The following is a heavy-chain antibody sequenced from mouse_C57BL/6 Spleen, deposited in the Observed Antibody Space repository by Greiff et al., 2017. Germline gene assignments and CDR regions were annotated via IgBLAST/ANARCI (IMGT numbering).Heavy chain of an antibody. CDR2: INPSTGGT. J-gene: IGHJ4*01. V-gene: IGHV1-42*01. D-gene: IGHD1-1*01. Sequence: VQLQQSGPELVKPGASVKISCKASGYSFTGYYMNWVKQSPEKSLEWIGEINPSTGGTTYNQKFKAKATLTVDKSSSTAYMQLKSLTSEDSAVYYCARVVADAMDYWGQGTSVTVSS. CDR3: ARVVADAMDY. CDR1: GYSFTGYY.